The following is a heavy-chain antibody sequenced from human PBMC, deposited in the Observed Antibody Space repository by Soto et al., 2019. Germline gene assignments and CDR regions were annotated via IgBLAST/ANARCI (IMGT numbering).Heavy chain of an antibody. CDR1: GFTFSSSG. CDR3: AKAGGKGFDTGGWGDGLDV. J-gene: IGHJ6*02. V-gene: IGHV3-30*18. Sequence: QVQLVESGGGVVQPGRSLRLSCAASGFTFSSSGMHWVRQTPVKGLEWLAVISYDGTHRYYEDSVKGRFTISRDNSQNTLYLQLNSLRTEDTALYSCAKAGGKGFDTGGWGDGLDVWGQGTTVTVSS. D-gene: IGHD2-8*02. CDR2: ISYDGTHR.